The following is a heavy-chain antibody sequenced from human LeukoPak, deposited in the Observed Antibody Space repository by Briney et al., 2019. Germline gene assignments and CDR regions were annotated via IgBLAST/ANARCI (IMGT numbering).Heavy chain of an antibody. V-gene: IGHV1-69*05. CDR1: GDAVRKYA. J-gene: IGHJ4*02. Sequence: SVKVSCKASGDAVRKYAIGWVRQAPGQGLEWIGGIISTYSASNYAQKFQGRVTLTTDESANTAYMELRSLRSEDTAVYYCARDRTGYGNYYFDSWGQGTPVTVSS. CDR3: ARDRTGYGNYYFDS. D-gene: IGHD5-18*01. CDR2: IISTYSAS.